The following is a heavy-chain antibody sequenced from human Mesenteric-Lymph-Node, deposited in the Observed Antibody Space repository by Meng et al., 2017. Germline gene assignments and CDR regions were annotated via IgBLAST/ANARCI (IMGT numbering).Heavy chain of an antibody. J-gene: IGHJ4*02. CDR2: IYHSGST. CDR1: GGSISSSNYY. Sequence: QLQRQEAGPGLVKPSETLSLTCTVSGGSISSSNYYWDWIRQPPGKGLEWIGAIYHSGSTSYNPSLQSRVTMFVDTSKNQFSLMLTSVTATDTAVYYCARRRGGSGRDCWGQGTLVTVSS. V-gene: IGHV4-39*01. CDR3: ARRRGGSGRDC. D-gene: IGHD3-10*01.